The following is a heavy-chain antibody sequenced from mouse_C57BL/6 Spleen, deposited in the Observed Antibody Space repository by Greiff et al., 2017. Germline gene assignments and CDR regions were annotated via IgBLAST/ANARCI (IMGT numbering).Heavy chain of an antibody. CDR3: ASQLGRRGGFAY. CDR1: GFSLTSYG. D-gene: IGHD4-1*02. V-gene: IGHV2-2*01. J-gene: IGHJ3*01. Sequence: VMLVESGPGLVQPSQSLSITCTVSGFSLTSYGVHWVRQSPGKGLEWLGGIWSGGSTDYNAAFISRLSISKDNSKSQVFFKMNSLQADDTAIDYCASQLGRRGGFAYWGQGTLVTVSA. CDR2: IWSGGST.